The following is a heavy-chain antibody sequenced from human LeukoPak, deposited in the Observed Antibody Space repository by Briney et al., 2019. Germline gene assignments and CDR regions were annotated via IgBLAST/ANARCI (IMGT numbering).Heavy chain of an antibody. CDR3: ARVFQSSMDV. J-gene: IGHJ6*03. Sequence: GGSLRLSCAVSGFTVSTYAMSWVRQAPGKGLEWVSSIRGTGGNTYSSDSVKGRFTISRDNSKNTLYLQMNSLRAEDTAVYYCARVFQSSMDVWGKGTTVTVSS. CDR1: GFTVSTYA. CDR2: IRGTGGNT. V-gene: IGHV3-23*01.